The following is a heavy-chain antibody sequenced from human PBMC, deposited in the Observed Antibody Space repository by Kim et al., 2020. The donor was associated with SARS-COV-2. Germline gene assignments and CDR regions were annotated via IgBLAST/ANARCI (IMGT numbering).Heavy chain of an antibody. D-gene: IGHD3-22*01. J-gene: IGHJ4*02. CDR2: IYKDGSEK. Sequence: GGSLRLSCTIAGFTFSNYWMSWVRQATGKGLEWVANIYKDGSEKNYVESVRDRFTISRDNYKNAVYLQMNSLRAEDTGLYYCARGGKFYYDTSGYPDDFCGQVIFVTVSS. CDR3: ARGGKFYYDTSGYPDDF. V-gene: IGHV3-7*01. CDR1: GFTFSNYW.